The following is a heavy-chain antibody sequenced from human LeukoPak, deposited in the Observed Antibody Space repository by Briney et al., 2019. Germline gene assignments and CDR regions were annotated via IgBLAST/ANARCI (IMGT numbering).Heavy chain of an antibody. CDR3: AKDRHSSGWYGY. J-gene: IGHJ4*02. CDR2: IWSDGNNK. V-gene: IGHV3-30*02. D-gene: IGHD6-19*01. Sequence: PGGSLRLSCAASGFTFTSYGMHWVRQAPGKALEGVAFIWSDGNNKYYADSVKGRFTISRDNSKNTLYLQMNSLRAEDTAVYYCAKDRHSSGWYGYWGQGTLVTVSS. CDR1: GFTFTSYG.